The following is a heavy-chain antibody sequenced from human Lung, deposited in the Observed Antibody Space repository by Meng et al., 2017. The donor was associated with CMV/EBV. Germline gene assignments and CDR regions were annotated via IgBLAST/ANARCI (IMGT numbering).Heavy chain of an antibody. Sequence: SXAASGFMFSDYSMNWVRQAPGKGLEWVSSISNGGAYIYYADSVKGRFTISRDNAQNSLYLQMNSLRAEDTAVYYCARDVSPRSSVYFAIYYFYALDVWGQGXTVTVSS. D-gene: IGHD5/OR15-5a*01. V-gene: IGHV3-21*01. CDR1: GFMFSDYS. CDR3: ARDVSPRSSVYFAIYYFYALDV. CDR2: ISNGGAYI. J-gene: IGHJ6*02.